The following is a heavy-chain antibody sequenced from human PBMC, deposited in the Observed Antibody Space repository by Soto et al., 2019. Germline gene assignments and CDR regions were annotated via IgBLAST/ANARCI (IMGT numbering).Heavy chain of an antibody. CDR3: ARDKQWLGYCYYGMDV. V-gene: IGHV3-48*03. CDR2: ISSSGSTI. J-gene: IGHJ6*02. CDR1: GFTFSSYE. D-gene: IGHD6-19*01. Sequence: ESGGGLVQPGGSLRLSCAASGFTFSSYEMNWVRQAPGKGLEWVSYISSSGSTIYYADSVKGRFTISRDNAKNSLYLQMNSLRAEDTAVYYCARDKQWLGYCYYGMDVWGQGTTVTVSS.